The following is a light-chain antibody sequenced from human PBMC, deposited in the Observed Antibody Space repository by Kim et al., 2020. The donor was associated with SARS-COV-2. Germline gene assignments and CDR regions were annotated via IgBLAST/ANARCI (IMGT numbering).Light chain of an antibody. Sequence: GQSITIFCAGTNNDVGGYNYVSWYQQHPGRAPKLLIYVVKRRPSVVSDRFSGSKSGYRASLTISGLQPEDEADYYCSSYTAATTSVFGTGTKVTVL. CDR1: NNDVGGYNY. J-gene: IGLJ1*01. V-gene: IGLV2-14*03. CDR2: VVK. CDR3: SSYTAATTSV.